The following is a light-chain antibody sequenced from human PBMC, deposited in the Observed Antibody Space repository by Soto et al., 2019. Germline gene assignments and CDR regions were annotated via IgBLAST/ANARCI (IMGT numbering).Light chain of an antibody. Sequence: DIVMTQSPATLSVAPGERVTFSCRASQGVSRKLAWYQHKPGQAPRLLISGASTGATGIPARFSGSGSGTEFTLTISSLQSEDFATYYCQQANSFPITFGQGTRLEIK. V-gene: IGKV3-15*01. CDR1: QGVSRK. CDR2: GAS. J-gene: IGKJ5*01. CDR3: QQANSFPIT.